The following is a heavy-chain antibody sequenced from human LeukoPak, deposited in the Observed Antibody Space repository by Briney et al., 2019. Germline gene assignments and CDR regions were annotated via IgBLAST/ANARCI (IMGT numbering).Heavy chain of an antibody. D-gene: IGHD3-10*01. Sequence: ASVKVSCRASGYTFTSHGISWVRQAPGQGLEWMGGFDPEDGETIYAQKFQGRVTMTEDTSTDTAYMELSSLRSEDTAVYYCATKGVLLWFGELRAEYFQHWGQGTLVTVSS. CDR3: ATKGVLLWFGELRAEYFQH. V-gene: IGHV1-24*01. J-gene: IGHJ1*01. CDR2: FDPEDGET. CDR1: GYTFTSHG.